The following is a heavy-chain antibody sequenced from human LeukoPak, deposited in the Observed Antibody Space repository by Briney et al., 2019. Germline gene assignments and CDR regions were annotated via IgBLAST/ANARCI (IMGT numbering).Heavy chain of an antibody. CDR3: ARALRSSSWHLYNWFDP. Sequence: GASVKVSCKASGYTFTSYDINWVRQATGQGLEWMGWMNPNSGNTGYAQKFQGRVTITRNTSISTAYMELSSLRSEDTAVYYCARALRSSSWHLYNWFDPWGQGTLVTVSS. V-gene: IGHV1-8*03. D-gene: IGHD6-13*01. CDR2: MNPNSGNT. J-gene: IGHJ5*02. CDR1: GYTFTSYD.